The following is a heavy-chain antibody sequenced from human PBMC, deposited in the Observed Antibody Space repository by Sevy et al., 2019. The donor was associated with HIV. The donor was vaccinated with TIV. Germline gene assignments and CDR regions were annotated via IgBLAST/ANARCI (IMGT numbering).Heavy chain of an antibody. Sequence: GGSLRLSCAASGFTFSSYWMSWVRQAPGKGLEWVANIKQDESERYYVDSVKGRFTISRDNTKNSLYLQMDSLRVEDTAEYYCVRGGQRFDYWGQGTLVTVSS. J-gene: IGHJ4*02. D-gene: IGHD6-25*01. V-gene: IGHV3-7*01. CDR2: IKQDESER. CDR1: GFTFSSYW. CDR3: VRGGQRFDY.